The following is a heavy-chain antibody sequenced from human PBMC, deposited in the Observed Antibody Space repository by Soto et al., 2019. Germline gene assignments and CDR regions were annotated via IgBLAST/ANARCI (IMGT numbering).Heavy chain of an antibody. Sequence: ASVKVSCKASGYTFTSYYMHWVRQAPGQGLEWMGIINPSGGSTSYAQKFQGRVTITTDTSTSTAYMELSSLRSEDTAVYYCARGPKGSGSYAHYYYYMDVWGKGTTVTVSS. D-gene: IGHD3-10*01. CDR1: GYTFTSYY. J-gene: IGHJ6*03. CDR2: INPSGGST. CDR3: ARGPKGSGSYAHYYYYMDV. V-gene: IGHV1-46*01.